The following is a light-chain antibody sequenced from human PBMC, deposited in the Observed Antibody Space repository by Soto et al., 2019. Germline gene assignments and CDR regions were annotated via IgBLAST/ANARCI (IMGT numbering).Light chain of an antibody. CDR1: QSIRTY. Sequence: EIVLTQSPATLSLSPGERATLSCRASQSIRTYLAWYQQKPGQAPRLVMYDASTRATGIPARFSGSGSGTDFTLTINSLAPEDFAVYYCHQYGSSHSFGQGTKLEIK. CDR3: HQYGSSHS. J-gene: IGKJ2*03. V-gene: IGKV3-11*01. CDR2: DAS.